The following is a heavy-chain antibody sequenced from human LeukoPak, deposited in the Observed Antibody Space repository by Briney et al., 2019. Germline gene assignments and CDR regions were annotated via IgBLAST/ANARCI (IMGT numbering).Heavy chain of an antibody. D-gene: IGHD3-10*01. J-gene: IGHJ4*02. CDR3: AKDIGEGGQWAFNY. CDR1: GFTFRSYG. CDR2: ISYDGGNK. Sequence: PGRSLRLSCAASGFTFRSYGMHWVRQAPGKGLEWVAVISYDGGNKYYADSVKGRFTISRDNSKNTLYLQMNSLRTEDTAVYYCAKDIGEGGQWAFNYWGQGTLVTVSS. V-gene: IGHV3-30*18.